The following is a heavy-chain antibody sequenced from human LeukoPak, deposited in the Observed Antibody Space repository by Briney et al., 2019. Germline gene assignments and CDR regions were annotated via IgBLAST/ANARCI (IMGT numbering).Heavy chain of an antibody. D-gene: IGHD5-18*01. CDR2: IYYSGST. CDR1: DGSISSYY. CDR3: ARARGYSYGPYYYGMDV. Sequence: SETLSLTCTVSDGSISSYYWSLIRQPPGKGLEWIGYIYYSGSTNYNPSLKSRVTISVDTSKNQFSLKLGSVTAADTAVYYCARARGYSYGPYYYGMDVWGQGTTVTVSS. V-gene: IGHV4-59*01. J-gene: IGHJ6*02.